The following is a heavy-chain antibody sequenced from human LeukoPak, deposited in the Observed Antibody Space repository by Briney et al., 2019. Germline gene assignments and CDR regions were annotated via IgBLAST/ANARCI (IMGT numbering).Heavy chain of an antibody. CDR1: GDSISSGGYY. D-gene: IGHD2-8*01. CDR3: ARDIVHKWSDP. CDR2: IYYSGST. Sequence: ASQTLSLTCTVSGDSISSGGYYWSWIRQHPGKGLEWIGYIYYSGSTYYNPSLKSRVTISVDTSKNQFSLKLSSVTAADTAVYYCARDIVHKWSDPWGQGTLVTVSS. V-gene: IGHV4-31*03. J-gene: IGHJ5*02.